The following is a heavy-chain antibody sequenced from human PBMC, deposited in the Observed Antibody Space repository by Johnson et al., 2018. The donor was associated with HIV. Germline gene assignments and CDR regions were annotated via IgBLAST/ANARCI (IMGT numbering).Heavy chain of an antibody. J-gene: IGHJ3*02. D-gene: IGHD6-6*01. CDR3: ARDPSAGEQLDDAFDI. CDR1: HFTFGAYA. Sequence: QVQLVESGGGVVQPGKSLRLSCAASHFTFGAYAIHWVRLAPGKGLEWVAVASYDGDNKYYADSVNGRFTISKDNSKDTLYLQMNSLRAEDTAVYYCARDPSAGEQLDDAFDIWGQGTMVTVSS. V-gene: IGHV3-30-3*01. CDR2: ASYDGDNK.